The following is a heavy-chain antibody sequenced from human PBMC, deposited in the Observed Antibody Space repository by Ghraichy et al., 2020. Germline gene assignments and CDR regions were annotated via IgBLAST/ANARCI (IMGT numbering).Heavy chain of an antibody. CDR3: SRHVNYYGSSTYASGCFDP. V-gene: IGHV3-73*01. CDR1: GFTFSGSA. CDR2: IGNKANSYAT. Sequence: GGSLRLSCAASGFTFSGSAMHWVRQASGKGLEWVGRIGNKANSYATVYAASVKGRFTISRDGSKNTAYLQMNSLKTEDTAVYYCSRHVNYYGSSTYASGCFDPWGQGTLVTVSS. J-gene: IGHJ5*02. D-gene: IGHD3-22*01.